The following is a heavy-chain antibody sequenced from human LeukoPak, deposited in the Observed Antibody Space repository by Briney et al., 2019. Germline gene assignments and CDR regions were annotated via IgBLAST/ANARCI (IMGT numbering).Heavy chain of an antibody. V-gene: IGHV3-21*01. CDR1: GFTFSSYT. CDR2: ISSGGSYI. CDR3: ARDLCNGGSCYSGFGY. Sequence: PGGSLRLSCAASGFTFSSYTMNWVRQAPGKGLEWVSSISSGGSYIYYTDSVKGRFTISIDNAKNSLYLQMNSLRAEDTAVYYCARDLCNGGSCYSGFGYWGQGTLVTVSS. D-gene: IGHD2-15*01. J-gene: IGHJ4*02.